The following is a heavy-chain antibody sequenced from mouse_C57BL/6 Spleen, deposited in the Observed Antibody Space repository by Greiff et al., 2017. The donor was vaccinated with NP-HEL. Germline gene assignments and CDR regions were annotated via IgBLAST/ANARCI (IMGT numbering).Heavy chain of an antibody. J-gene: IGHJ4*01. D-gene: IGHD2-2*01. V-gene: IGHV1-50*01. CDR1: GYTFTSYW. Sequence: QVQLQQPGAELVKPGASVKLSCKASGYTFTSYWMQWVKQRPGQGLEWIGEIDPSDSYTNYNQKFKGKATLTVDTSSSTAYMQLSSLTSEDSAVYYCARRGNYYGYGYYAMDYWGQGTSVTVSS. CDR3: ARRGNYYGYGYYAMDY. CDR2: IDPSDSYT.